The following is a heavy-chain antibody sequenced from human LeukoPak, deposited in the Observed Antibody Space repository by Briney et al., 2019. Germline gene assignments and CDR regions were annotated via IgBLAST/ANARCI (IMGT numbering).Heavy chain of an antibody. CDR1: GGSFSGYY. D-gene: IGHD2-15*01. J-gene: IGHJ4*02. Sequence: SETLSLTCAVYGGSFSGYYWTWIRQPPGKGLEWIGEINQSGATNYNPSLKSRVTISVDTSKNEFSLKLSCVTAADTAVYYCARGPRHCNGDNCDRGLGYRGQGILVTVSS. CDR3: ARGPRHCNGDNCDRGLGY. CDR2: INQSGAT. V-gene: IGHV4-34*01.